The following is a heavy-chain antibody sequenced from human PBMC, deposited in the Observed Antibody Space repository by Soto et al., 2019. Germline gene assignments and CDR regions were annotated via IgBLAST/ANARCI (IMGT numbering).Heavy chain of an antibody. J-gene: IGHJ4*02. Sequence: QITLKESGPTLVKPTQTLTLTCSFSGFSISTRGVGVGWIRQPPRKALEWLALIFWDDDKWYSPSLRSSLTIPEDASKHQLVLEMTNMSPVDTAAYCWAIRPRGYAYDFDQWGQGTVVSVSS. D-gene: IGHD5-12*01. CDR3: AIRPRGYAYDFDQ. CDR2: IFWDDDK. CDR1: GFSISTRGVG. V-gene: IGHV2-5*02.